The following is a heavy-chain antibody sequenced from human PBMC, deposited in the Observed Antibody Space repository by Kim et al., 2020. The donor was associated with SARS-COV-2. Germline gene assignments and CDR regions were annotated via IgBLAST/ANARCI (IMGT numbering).Heavy chain of an antibody. CDR1: GFTFSTYW. Sequence: GGSLRLSCAASGFTFSTYWMNWVRQAPWKGLEWVANIKDDGSDKHYVDSVRGRFTISRDNAKNSLFLQMNSLRAEDTAVYYCVRGKNAFWGQGTLVTVS. J-gene: IGHJ4*02. V-gene: IGHV3-7*03. CDR3: VRGKNAF. D-gene: IGHD2-2*01. CDR2: IKDDGSDK.